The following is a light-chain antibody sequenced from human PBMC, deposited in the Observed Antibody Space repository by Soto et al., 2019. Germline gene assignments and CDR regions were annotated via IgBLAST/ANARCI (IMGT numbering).Light chain of an antibody. J-gene: IGLJ1*01. CDR1: SSNIGSNA. CDR3: AAWDDSTKSHV. Sequence: QSVLTQPPSVSGAPRQRVTISCSGSSSNIGSNAVNWYQQFPGKAPKLLIYYDDLVASGVSARFSGSKSGTSASLAISGLQSEDEADYYCAAWDDSTKSHVFGTGIKLTVL. V-gene: IGLV1-36*01. CDR2: YDD.